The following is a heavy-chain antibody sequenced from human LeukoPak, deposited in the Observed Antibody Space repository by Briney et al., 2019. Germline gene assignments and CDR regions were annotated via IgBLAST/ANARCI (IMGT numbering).Heavy chain of an antibody. V-gene: IGHV3-15*01. CDR3: ATERYSSSWYFDY. CDR2: FKSKTDGGTR. CDR1: GFTFSRAR. D-gene: IGHD6-13*01. Sequence: GGSLRLSCAASGFTFSRARMSWVRQAPGKGLEWVGRFKSKTDGGTRDYAAPVEGRFTISRDDSKNMLYLQMDSLRTEDTAMYYCATERYSSSWYFDYWGQGTLVTVSS. J-gene: IGHJ4*02.